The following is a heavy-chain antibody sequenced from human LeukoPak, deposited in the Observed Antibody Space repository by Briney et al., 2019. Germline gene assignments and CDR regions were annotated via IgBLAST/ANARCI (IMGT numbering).Heavy chain of an antibody. D-gene: IGHD2-2*01. Sequence: RASVKVSCKTSGYTFTRYGVSWVRQAPGQGLEWMGWISGNNDNTNYAQRVQDRITMTTDTSTSTAYMELRSLRSDDTAVYYYARAPFCSSVSCYRTNNWLDPWGQGTLVTVSS. V-gene: IGHV1-18*01. CDR1: GYTFTRYG. J-gene: IGHJ5*02. CDR3: ARAPFCSSVSCYRTNNWLDP. CDR2: ISGNNDNT.